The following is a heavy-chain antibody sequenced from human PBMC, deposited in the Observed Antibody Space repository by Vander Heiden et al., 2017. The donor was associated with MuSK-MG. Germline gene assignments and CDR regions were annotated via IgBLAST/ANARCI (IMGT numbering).Heavy chain of an antibody. CDR3: ARRSGYCTNGVCPSRFDY. CDR1: GGSISSSSYC. D-gene: IGHD2-8*01. Sequence: QLQLQESGPGLVKPSETLSLTCTVPGGSISSSSYCWGWIRQPPGKGLEWIGSIYYSGSTYYNPSLKSRVTISVDTSKNQFSLKRSSVTAADTAVYYCARRSGYCTNGVCPSRFDYWGQGTLVTVSS. J-gene: IGHJ4*02. CDR2: IYYSGST. V-gene: IGHV4-39*01.